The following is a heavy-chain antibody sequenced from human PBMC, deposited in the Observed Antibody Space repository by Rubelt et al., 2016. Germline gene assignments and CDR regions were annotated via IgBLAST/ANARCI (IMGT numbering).Heavy chain of an antibody. CDR3: ARAVRGSGSYYRDY. CDR2: IYHSGST. CDR1: GYSISSGYY. J-gene: IGHJ4*02. Sequence: QVQLQESGPGLVKPSETLSLTCTVSGYSISSGYYWGWIRQPAGTGLEWIGSIYHSGSTYYNPSLKSRVNISVDRSKNWVSRKLRSVTAAETAVYYCARAVRGSGSYYRDYWGQGTLVTVSS. V-gene: IGHV4-38-2*02. D-gene: IGHD1-26*01.